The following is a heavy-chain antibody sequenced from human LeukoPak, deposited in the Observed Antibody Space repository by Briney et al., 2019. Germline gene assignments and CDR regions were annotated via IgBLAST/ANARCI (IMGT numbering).Heavy chain of an antibody. CDR2: IKYGGST. Sequence: KPSETLSLTCTVSGVSISSSSYYWNWIRQPPGKGLEWIGNIKYGGSTYYNPSLKSRLTISVDTSKNQFSLRLTSVTAADTAVYYCARHGPTDYFDYCGQGTLVTVSS. D-gene: IGHD2-21*02. CDR3: ARHGPTDYFDY. V-gene: IGHV4-39*01. CDR1: GVSISSSSYY. J-gene: IGHJ4*02.